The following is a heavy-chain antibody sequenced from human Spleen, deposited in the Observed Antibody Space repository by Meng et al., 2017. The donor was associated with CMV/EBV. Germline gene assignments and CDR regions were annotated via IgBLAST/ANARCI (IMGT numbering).Heavy chain of an antibody. CDR3: ARDMGDYDIWSGTFYGMDV. CDR1: GFTFSSHG. J-gene: IGHJ6*02. V-gene: IGHV3-21*01. CDR2: ISRSSTYI. D-gene: IGHD3-3*01. Sequence: GGSLRLSCAASGFTFSSHGMNWVRQAPGKGLEWVSSISRSSTYIYYADSVKGRLTMSRDNAKNSLYLQMSSLRAEDTAVYYCARDMGDYDIWSGTFYGMDVWGQGTTVTVSS.